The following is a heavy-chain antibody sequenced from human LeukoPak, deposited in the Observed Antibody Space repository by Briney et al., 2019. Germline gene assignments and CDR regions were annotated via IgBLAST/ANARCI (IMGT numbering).Heavy chain of an antibody. J-gene: IGHJ4*02. CDR2: IHHSGST. D-gene: IGHD3-22*01. CDR1: GGSISSGGYS. V-gene: IGHV4-30-2*01. Sequence: PSETLSLTCAVSGGSISSGGYSWSWIRQPPGKGLEWIGYIHHSGSTYYNPSLKSRVTISVDRSKNQFSLKLSSVTAADTAVYYCARGTSARGITMIVVPTSYYFDYRGQGTLVTVSS. CDR3: ARGTSARGITMIVVPTSYYFDY.